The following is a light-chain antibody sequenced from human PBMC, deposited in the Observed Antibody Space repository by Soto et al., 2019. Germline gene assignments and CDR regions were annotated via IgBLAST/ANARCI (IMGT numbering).Light chain of an antibody. J-gene: IGKJ5*01. Sequence: EIIMTQSPGTLSVSPGERATLSCRAAQGVTTNFAWYQQKSGQSPRLLIYDVSNRATGVPARFSGSGSETDVTLTISGLRSEDSAVYFCQQYNNWPFSFGQGTRLEIK. V-gene: IGKV3-15*01. CDR3: QQYNNWPFS. CDR1: QGVTTN. CDR2: DVS.